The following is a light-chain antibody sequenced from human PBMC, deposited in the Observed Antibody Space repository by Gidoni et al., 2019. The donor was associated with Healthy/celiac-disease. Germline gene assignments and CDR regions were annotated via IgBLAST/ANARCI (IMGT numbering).Light chain of an antibody. CDR1: QSISSY. CDR2: AGS. V-gene: IGKV1-39*01. J-gene: IGKJ5*01. CDR3: EQSYSTPDT. Sequence: DIQLTQSPSSLSASVGDRVTITCRASQSISSYLNWYQQNPGKAPKLLIYAGSSLQSGVPSRFSGSGSGTDFTLTISSLQPEDFATYYCEQSYSTPDTFGQXTRLEIK.